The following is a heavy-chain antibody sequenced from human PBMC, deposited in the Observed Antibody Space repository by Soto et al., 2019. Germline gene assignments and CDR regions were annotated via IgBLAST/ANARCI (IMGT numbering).Heavy chain of an antibody. J-gene: IGHJ4*02. CDR2: IYYSGST. Sequence: TSEALSLTWSFSCGSISSYYLGWILQAPWKGLEWIGYIYYSGSTNYNPSLKSRVTISVDTSKNQFSLKLTSVTAADTAVYYCARSRYTSGWWTPPFDHWGQGTLVTVSS. V-gene: IGHV4-59*01. CDR3: ARSRYTSGWWTPPFDH. D-gene: IGHD6-19*01. CDR1: CGSISSYY.